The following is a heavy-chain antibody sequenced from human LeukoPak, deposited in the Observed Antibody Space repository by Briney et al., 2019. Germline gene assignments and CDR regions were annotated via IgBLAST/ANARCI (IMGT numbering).Heavy chain of an antibody. CDR2: INQSGSH. CDR1: GGSVSDYY. CDR3: VRGLVKKLVRRQIYYYMDV. Sequence: PSETLSLTCGISGGSVSDYYWSWIRQTPGEGLEWIGEINQSGSHKYNPSLKSRVAIFVDTSSNHLSLNVTSVTAADTAVYYCVRGLVKKLVRRQIYYYMDVWGKGTTVIVSS. J-gene: IGHJ6*03. D-gene: IGHD6-6*01. V-gene: IGHV4-34*01.